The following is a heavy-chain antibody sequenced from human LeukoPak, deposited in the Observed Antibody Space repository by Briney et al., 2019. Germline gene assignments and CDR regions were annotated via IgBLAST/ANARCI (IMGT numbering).Heavy chain of an antibody. V-gene: IGHV3-23*01. CDR1: GFTFSNYA. Sequence: GGSLRLSCAASGFTFSNYAMSWVRQAPGKGLEWVSTVSGSGGSTYYADSVKGRFTISRDDSKNTLYLQMNSLRAEDTAVYYCAKDLQGIAVAGPGEDYWGQGTLVTVSS. CDR3: AKDLQGIAVAGPGEDY. D-gene: IGHD6-19*01. CDR2: VSGSGGST. J-gene: IGHJ4*02.